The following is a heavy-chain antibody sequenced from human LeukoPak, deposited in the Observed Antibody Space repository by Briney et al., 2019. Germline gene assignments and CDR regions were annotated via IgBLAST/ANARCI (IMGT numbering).Heavy chain of an antibody. CDR1: GFSFSSYA. V-gene: IGHV3-23*01. J-gene: IGHJ4*02. CDR3: AKDFNQYGDD. D-gene: IGHD4-17*01. CDR2: IGGSGVST. Sequence: PGGSLRLSCASSGFSFSSYAMIWVRQAPGKGLEWVPGIGGSGVSTYYADSVKGRFTISRDNSKNTLYLQMNSLRAEDTAIYYCAKDFNQYGDDWGQGTLVTVSS.